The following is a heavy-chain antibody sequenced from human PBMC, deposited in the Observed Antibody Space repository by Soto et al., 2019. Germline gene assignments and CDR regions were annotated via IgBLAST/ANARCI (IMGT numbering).Heavy chain of an antibody. CDR1: GYTFTGYY. J-gene: IGHJ4*02. Sequence: ASVKVSCKASGYTFTGYYMHWVRQAPGQGLEWMGWINPNSGGTNYAQKFQGRVTMTRDTSTSTAYMELSRLRSDGTAVYYCARELDSSGYYLDYWGQGTLVTVSS. D-gene: IGHD3-22*01. V-gene: IGHV1-2*02. CDR3: ARELDSSGYYLDY. CDR2: INPNSGGT.